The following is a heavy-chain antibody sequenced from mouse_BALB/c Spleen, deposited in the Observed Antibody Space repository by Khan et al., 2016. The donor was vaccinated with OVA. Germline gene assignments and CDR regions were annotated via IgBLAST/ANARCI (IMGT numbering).Heavy chain of an antibody. D-gene: IGHD2-14*01. Sequence: QVQLQQSGAELARPGASVKLSCKASGYTFTSYWMQWVKQRPGQGLEWIGTIYPGDGDTRYTQKFKGKATLTADKSSSTDYMQLSSLTSEDSAVYYCASYRYDYFDYWGQGTTLTVSS. J-gene: IGHJ2*01. CDR3: ASYRYDYFDY. CDR2: IYPGDGDT. CDR1: GYTFTSYW. V-gene: IGHV1-87*01.